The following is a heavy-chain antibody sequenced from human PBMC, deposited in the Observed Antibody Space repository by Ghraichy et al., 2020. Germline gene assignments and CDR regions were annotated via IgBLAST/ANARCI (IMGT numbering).Heavy chain of an antibody. CDR2: IYYSGST. V-gene: IGHV4-59*01. J-gene: IGHJ4*02. Sequence: SETLSLTCTVSGGSISSYYWSWIRQPPGKGLEWIGYIYYSGSTNYNPSLKSRVTISVDTSKNQFSLKLSSVTAADTAVYYCARDFTGTAAGTGYWGQGTLVTVSS. CDR1: GGSISSYY. CDR3: ARDFTGTAAGTGY. D-gene: IGHD6-13*01.